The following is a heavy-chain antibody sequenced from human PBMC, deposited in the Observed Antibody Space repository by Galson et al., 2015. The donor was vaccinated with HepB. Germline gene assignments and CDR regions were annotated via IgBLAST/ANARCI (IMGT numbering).Heavy chain of an antibody. CDR2: INPSGGST. Sequence: SVKVSCKASGYTFTRYYMHWVRQAPGQGLEWMGIINPSGGSTSYAQKFQGRVTMTRDTSTSTVYMELSSLRSEDTAVYYCARDFATLAYCGGDCSYGNWFDPWGQGTLVTVSS. V-gene: IGHV1-46*01. CDR3: ARDFATLAYCGGDCSYGNWFDP. J-gene: IGHJ5*02. D-gene: IGHD2-21*02. CDR1: GYTFTRYY.